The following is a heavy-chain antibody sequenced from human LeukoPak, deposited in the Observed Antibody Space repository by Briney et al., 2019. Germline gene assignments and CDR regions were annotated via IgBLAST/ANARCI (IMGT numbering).Heavy chain of an antibody. CDR1: GFTFSSYW. V-gene: IGHV3-74*01. J-gene: IGHJ5*02. Sequence: GGSLRLSCAASGFTFSSYWMHWVRQAPGKGLVWVSRINSDGSSTSYADSVKGRFTISRDNAKNTLYLQMNSLRAEDTAVYYCARPSGWEYGFDPWGQGTLVTVSS. CDR3: ARPSGWEYGFDP. D-gene: IGHD1-26*01. CDR2: INSDGSST.